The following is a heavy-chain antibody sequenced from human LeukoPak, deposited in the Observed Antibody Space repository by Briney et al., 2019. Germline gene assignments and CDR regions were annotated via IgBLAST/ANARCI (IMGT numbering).Heavy chain of an antibody. V-gene: IGHV4-4*02. CDR1: GGSISSSNW. D-gene: IGHD2-15*01. J-gene: IGHJ4*02. CDR3: ARDQLRGGSRQHDY. Sequence: PSETLSLTCAVSGGSISSSNWWSWVRPPPGKGLEWIGEIYHSGSTNYNPSLKSRVTISVDKSKNQFSLKLSSVTAADTAVYYCARDQLRGGSRQHDYWGQGTLVTVSS. CDR2: IYHSGST.